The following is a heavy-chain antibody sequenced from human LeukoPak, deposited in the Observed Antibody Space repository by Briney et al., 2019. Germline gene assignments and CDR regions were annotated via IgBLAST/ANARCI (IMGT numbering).Heavy chain of an antibody. D-gene: IGHD5-12*01. CDR2: IYHSGST. Sequence: SETLSLTCTVSGYSISSGYYWGWIRQPPGKGLEWIGSIYHSGSTYYNPSLKSRVAISVDTSKNQFSLKLSSVTATDTAVYYCARRGYITGYDLTCGQGSPVTVSS. J-gene: IGHJ5*02. CDR3: ARRGYITGYDLT. V-gene: IGHV4-38-2*02. CDR1: GYSISSGYY.